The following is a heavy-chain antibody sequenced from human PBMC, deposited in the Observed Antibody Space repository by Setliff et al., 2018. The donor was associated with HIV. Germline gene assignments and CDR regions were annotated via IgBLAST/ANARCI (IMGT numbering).Heavy chain of an antibody. J-gene: IGHJ5*02. V-gene: IGHV3-30*04. D-gene: IGHD3-22*01. CDR1: GFTFNNYA. Sequence: PGGSLRLSCAASGFTFNNYAMHWVRQAPGKGPECVAVISDDGSTKHYGDSVKGRFTISRDNSKNTLYLEVSSLRAEDTAVYYCVRDDINGPNSLDPWGQGTLVTVSS. CDR2: ISDDGSTK. CDR3: VRDDINGPNSLDP.